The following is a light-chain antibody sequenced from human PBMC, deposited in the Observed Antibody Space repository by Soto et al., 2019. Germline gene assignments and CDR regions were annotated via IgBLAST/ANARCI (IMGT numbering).Light chain of an antibody. Sequence: DLQMTQSPSSLSASVGDRVTITCRASQSISSYLNWYQQKPGKAPKLLIYAASSLLSGVPSRFSGSGSGTDFTLTISSLQPEDFATYYCQQSYSTLLTCGGGTKVDIK. CDR3: QQSYSTLLT. V-gene: IGKV1-39*01. CDR2: AAS. J-gene: IGKJ4*01. CDR1: QSISSY.